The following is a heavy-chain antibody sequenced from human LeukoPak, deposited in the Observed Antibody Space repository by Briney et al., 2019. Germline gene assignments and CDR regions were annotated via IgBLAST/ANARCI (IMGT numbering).Heavy chain of an antibody. V-gene: IGHV3-43*01. Sequence: PGGSLRLSCAASGFTFDDYTMHWVRQAPGKGLEWVSLISWDGGSTYYADSVKGRFTISRDNSKNTLSLQMNSLRPEDTATYYCAKAGYSYGAWYFDLWGRGTPVTVSS. CDR3: AKAGYSYGAWYFDL. CDR2: ISWDGGST. CDR1: GFTFDDYT. D-gene: IGHD5-18*01. J-gene: IGHJ2*01.